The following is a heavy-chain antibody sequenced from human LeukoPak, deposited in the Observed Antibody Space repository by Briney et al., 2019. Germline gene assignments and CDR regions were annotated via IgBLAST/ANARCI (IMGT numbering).Heavy chain of an antibody. Sequence: PGESLKISCKGSGYSFTSYWIGWVRRMPGKGLEWMGIIYPGDSDARYSPSFQGQVTISADKSISTAYLQWSSLKASDTAMYYCARSYYAFWSGYAAQPADVWGKGTTVTVSS. V-gene: IGHV5-51*01. J-gene: IGHJ6*04. CDR3: ARSYYAFWSGYAAQPADV. CDR1: GYSFTSYW. CDR2: IYPGDSDA. D-gene: IGHD3-3*01.